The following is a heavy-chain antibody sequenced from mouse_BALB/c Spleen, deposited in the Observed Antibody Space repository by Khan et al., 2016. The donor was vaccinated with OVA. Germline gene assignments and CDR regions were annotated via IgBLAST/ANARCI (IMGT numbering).Heavy chain of an antibody. V-gene: IGHV14-4*02. CDR2: IDPENGDT. Sequence: VQLQQPGAELVRSGASDKLSCTASGFNIKDYYMHWVKQRPEQGLEWIGWIDPENGDTEYAPKFQGKATMTADTSSNTAYLQLSSLTSEDTAVYYCNRYDYAMDYWGQGTSVTVSS. J-gene: IGHJ4*01. CDR3: NRYDYAMDY. CDR1: GFNIKDYY. D-gene: IGHD2-14*01.